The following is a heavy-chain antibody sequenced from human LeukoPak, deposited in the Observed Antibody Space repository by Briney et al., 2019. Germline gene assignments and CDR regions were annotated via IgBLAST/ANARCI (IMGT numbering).Heavy chain of an antibody. J-gene: IGHJ4*02. V-gene: IGHV3-30*04. D-gene: IGHD3-22*01. Sequence: GSLRLSCAASGFTFSSYAMHWVRQAPGKGLEWVAVISYDGSNKYYADSVKGRFTVSRDNSKNTLYLQMNSLRAEDTAAYYCARGTTSGYYWFDYWGQGALVTVSS. CDR1: GFTFSSYA. CDR3: ARGTTSGYYWFDY. CDR2: ISYDGSNK.